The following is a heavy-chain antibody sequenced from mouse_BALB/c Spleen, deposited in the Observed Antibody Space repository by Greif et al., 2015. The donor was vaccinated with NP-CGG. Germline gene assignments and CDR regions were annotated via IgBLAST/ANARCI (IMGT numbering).Heavy chain of an antibody. J-gene: IGHJ2*01. CDR2: ISDGGSYT. Sequence: LVESGGGLVKPGGSLKLSCAASGFTFSDYYMYWVRQTPEKRLEWVATISDGGSYTYYPDCVKGRFTISRDNAKNNLYLQMSSLKSEDTAMYYCARDFDGLDYWGQGTTLTVSS. D-gene: IGHD2-3*01. CDR3: ARDFDGLDY. CDR1: GFTFSDYY. V-gene: IGHV5-4*02.